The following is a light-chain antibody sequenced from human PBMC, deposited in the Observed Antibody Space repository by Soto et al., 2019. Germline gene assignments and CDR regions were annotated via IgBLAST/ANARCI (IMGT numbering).Light chain of an antibody. CDR1: SSDIGGYKY. J-gene: IGLJ2*01. CDR3: SSYTTRNTLVV. CDR2: EVS. V-gene: IGLV2-14*01. Sequence: QSVLTQPASVSGSPGQSITISCSGTSSDIGGYKYVAWYQQHPGKAPKLMIYEVSSRPSGVSYRFSGSKSGNTASLTISGLQAEDEADYYCSSYTTRNTLVVFGGGTKLTVL.